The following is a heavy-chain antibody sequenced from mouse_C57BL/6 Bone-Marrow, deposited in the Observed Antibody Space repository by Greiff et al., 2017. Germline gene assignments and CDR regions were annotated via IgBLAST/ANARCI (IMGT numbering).Heavy chain of an antibody. V-gene: IGHV1-81*01. J-gene: IGHJ3*01. CDR2: IYPRGGNT. D-gene: IGHD2-3*01. CDR3: ARSGMIEGAWFAY. CDR1: GYTFTSYG. Sequence: VKLMESGAELARPGASVKLSCKASGYTFTSYGISWVKQRTGQGLEWIGEIYPRGGNTYYNEKFKGKATLTADKSSSTAYMELRSLTSEDSAVYFCARSGMIEGAWFAYWGQGTLVTVSA.